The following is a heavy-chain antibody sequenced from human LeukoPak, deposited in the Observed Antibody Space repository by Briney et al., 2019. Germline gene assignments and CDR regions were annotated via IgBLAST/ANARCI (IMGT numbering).Heavy chain of an antibody. CDR3: ARDHGYSGYESY. CDR1: GFTFSSYS. J-gene: IGHJ4*02. V-gene: IGHV3-48*01. CDR2: ISSSGSTI. Sequence: PGGSLRLSCAASGFTFSSYSMNWVRQAPGKGLEWVSYISSSGSTIYYADSVKGRFTISRDNAKNSLYLQMNSLRAEDTAVYYCARDHGYSGYESYWGLGTLVTVSS. D-gene: IGHD5-12*01.